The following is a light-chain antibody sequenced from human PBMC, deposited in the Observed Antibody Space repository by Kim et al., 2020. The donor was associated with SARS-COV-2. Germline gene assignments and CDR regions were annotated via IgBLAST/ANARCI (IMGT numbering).Light chain of an antibody. CDR2: GAY. CDR3: QQYSRYPPT. V-gene: IGKV1-16*02. Sequence: ASSGDRVTITCRAAQDIRTLLAWFQQQPGNAPKSLIYGAYIVQSAVPSKFSRSGSGTHFTLTIISLQPEDFATNCCQQYSRYPPTFGQGTKLVI. J-gene: IGKJ2*01. CDR1: QDIRTL.